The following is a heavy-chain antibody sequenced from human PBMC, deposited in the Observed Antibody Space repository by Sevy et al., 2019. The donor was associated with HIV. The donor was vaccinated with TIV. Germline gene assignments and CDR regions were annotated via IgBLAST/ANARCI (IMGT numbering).Heavy chain of an antibody. Sequence: GGSLRLSCATSGFAFGDYAMHWVREAPGKGLEWVAGVSWNSGAIDYVASVKGRFTISRDEAKSSLYLQMNSLRAEDTALYYCAKDINRGCDSINCYTYYYYYYGLDAWGQGTTVTVSS. J-gene: IGHJ6*02. CDR3: AKDINRGCDSINCYTYYYYYYGLDA. CDR1: GFAFGDYA. D-gene: IGHD2-2*02. CDR2: VSWNSGAI. V-gene: IGHV3-9*01.